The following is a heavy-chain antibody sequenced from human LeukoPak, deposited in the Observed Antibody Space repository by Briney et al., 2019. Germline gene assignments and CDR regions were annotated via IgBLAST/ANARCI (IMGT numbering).Heavy chain of an antibody. CDR1: GFIFSSYA. D-gene: IGHD1-14*01. V-gene: IGHV3-64*01. Sequence: GGSLRLSCAASGFIFSSYAMHWVRQAPGKGLEYVSAISSNGGSTYYANSVKGRFTISRDNSKNTLYLQMGSLRVEDMAVYYCARDPYKYPCYYFYMGVWGKGTTVTVSS. CDR3: ARDPYKYPCYYFYMGV. J-gene: IGHJ6*03. CDR2: ISSNGGST.